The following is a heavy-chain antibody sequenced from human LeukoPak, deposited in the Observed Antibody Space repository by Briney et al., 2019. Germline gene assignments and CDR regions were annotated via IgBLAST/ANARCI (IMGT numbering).Heavy chain of an antibody. CDR3: ARTTNWSYAFDP. V-gene: IGHV4-30-4*01. Sequence: PSQTLSLTCTVSGGSISSGDYYWSWIRQPPGKGLEWIGYIYYSGSTYYNPSLESRVTISVDTSKNQFSLNLSSVTAADTAVYYCARTTNWSYAFDPWGQGTLVTVSS. D-gene: IGHD1-1*01. J-gene: IGHJ5*02. CDR1: GGSISSGDYY. CDR2: IYYSGST.